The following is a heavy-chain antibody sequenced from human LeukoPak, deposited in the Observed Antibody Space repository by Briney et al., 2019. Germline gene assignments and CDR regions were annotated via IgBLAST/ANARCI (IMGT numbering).Heavy chain of an antibody. D-gene: IGHD2-15*01. V-gene: IGHV4-34*01. CDR3: ARSVGYCSGGSCHHYVP. CDR2: INHSGST. J-gene: IGHJ5*02. CDR1: GGSFSGYY. Sequence: SETLSLTCAVYGGSFSGYYWSWIRQPPGKVLEWIGEINHSGSTNYNPSLKSRVTISVDTSKNQFSLRLSSVTAADTAVYYCARSVGYCSGGSCHHYVPWGQGTLVTVSS.